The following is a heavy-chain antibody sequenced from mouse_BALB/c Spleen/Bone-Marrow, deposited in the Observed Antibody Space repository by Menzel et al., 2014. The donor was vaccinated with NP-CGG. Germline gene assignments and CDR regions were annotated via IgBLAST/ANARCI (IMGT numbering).Heavy chain of an antibody. D-gene: IGHD2-14*01. CDR1: GYTFTSYW. CDR2: IAPGSGST. CDR3: ARREVRREGYYFDY. J-gene: IGHJ2*01. Sequence: DLVKPGASVKPSCKASGYTFTSYWINWIKQRPGQGLEWIGRIAPGSGSTYYNEMFKGKATLTVDTSSSTAYIQLSSLSSEDSAVYFCARREVRREGYYFDYWGQGTTLTVSS. V-gene: IGHV1S41*01.